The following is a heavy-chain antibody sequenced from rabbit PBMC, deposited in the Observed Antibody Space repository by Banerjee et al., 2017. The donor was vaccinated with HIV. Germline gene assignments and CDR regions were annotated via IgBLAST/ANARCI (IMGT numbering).Heavy chain of an antibody. CDR3: ARDLAGVIGWNFGL. CDR1: GFDLSSGYD. CDR2: VVSSGST. Sequence: QSLEESGGDLVKPGASLTLTCKASGFDLSSGYDMCWVRQAPGKGLEWIACVVSSGSTAYASWAKGRFTISKTSSTTVTLQMTSLTAADTATYFCARDLAGVIGWNFGLWGQGTLVTVS. V-gene: IGHV1S40*01. D-gene: IGHD4-1*01. J-gene: IGHJ4*01.